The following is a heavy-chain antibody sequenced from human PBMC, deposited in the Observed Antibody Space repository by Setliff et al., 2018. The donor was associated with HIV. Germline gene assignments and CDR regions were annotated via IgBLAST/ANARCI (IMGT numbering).Heavy chain of an antibody. J-gene: IGHJ3*02. CDR2: IYYSGST. CDR3: VRDDYGYNGKGFDI. Sequence: SETLSLTCTVSDGSFSSDYWTWIRQTPGKGLEWIGSIYYSGSTYYNPSLKSRVTISIDTSNNQISLRLSSVTAADTAMYYCVRDDYGYNGKGFDIWGQGTMVTVSS. V-gene: IGHV4-59*05. CDR1: DGSFSSDY. D-gene: IGHD4-17*01.